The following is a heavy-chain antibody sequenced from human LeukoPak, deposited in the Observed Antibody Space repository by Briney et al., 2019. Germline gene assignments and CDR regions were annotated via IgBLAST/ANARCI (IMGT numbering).Heavy chain of an antibody. Sequence: PGASPRLSCAASGFTFSSYGMTSVRQAPGKGLEWVSSISGSGANTYYVGSVKGRFTISRDNSKNTVHLQMSSLRAEDTAVYHCARVLKGESGALGVDVWGQGTTVTVSS. CDR2: ISGSGANT. J-gene: IGHJ6*02. CDR3: ARVLKGESGALGVDV. D-gene: IGHD1-26*01. V-gene: IGHV3-23*01. CDR1: GFTFSSYG.